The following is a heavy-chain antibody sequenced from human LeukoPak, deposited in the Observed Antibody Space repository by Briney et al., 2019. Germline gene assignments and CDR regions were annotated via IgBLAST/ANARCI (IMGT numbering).Heavy chain of an antibody. CDR2: IYYSGST. V-gene: IGHV4-59*11. CDR3: ARDMGDRYYMDV. CDR1: GGSISSHY. Sequence: SETLSLTCTVSGGSISSHYWSWIRQPPGKRLESIGYIYYSGSTNYNPSLKSRVTISVDTSKNQFSLKLSSVTAADTAVYYCARDMGDRYYMDVWGKGTTVTVSS. J-gene: IGHJ6*03. D-gene: IGHD3-10*01.